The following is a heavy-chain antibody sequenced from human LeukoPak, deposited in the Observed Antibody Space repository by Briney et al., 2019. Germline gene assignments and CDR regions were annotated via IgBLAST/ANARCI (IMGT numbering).Heavy chain of an antibody. CDR1: GGSITNTNY. CDR3: AREGGPYRPLDY. Sequence: SETLSLTCGVSGGSITNTNYWTWVRQPPGKGLEWIGEVNPQGSTNYNPSLMGRVAISVDTSENHISLQLTSVTAADTAVHYCAREGGPYRPLDYSGQGTLVTVSS. J-gene: IGHJ4*02. CDR2: VNPQGST. V-gene: IGHV4-4*02.